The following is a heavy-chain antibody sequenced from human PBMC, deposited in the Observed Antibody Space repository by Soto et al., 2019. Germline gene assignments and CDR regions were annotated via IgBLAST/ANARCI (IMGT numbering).Heavy chain of an antibody. V-gene: IGHV1-3*05. CDR1: GYTFTSFA. J-gene: IGHJ4*02. D-gene: IGHD2-8*01. CDR2: INAGNGNT. Sequence: QVQLVQSGSEEKKPGASVRVSCKASGYTFTSFAIHWVRQAPGHRLECMGWINAGNGNTKYSQKFQGRVPITRDTSASTAYMELSSLRSEDTAVYYCARGGVYSPFDYWGQGTLVTVSS. CDR3: ARGGVYSPFDY.